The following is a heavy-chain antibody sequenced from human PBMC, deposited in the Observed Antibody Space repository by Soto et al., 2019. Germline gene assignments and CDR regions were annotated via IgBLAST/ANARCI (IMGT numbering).Heavy chain of an antibody. Sequence: GGSLRLSCAASGFTFSSYAMSWVRQAPGKGLEWVSAISGSGGSAYYADSVKGRFTISRDNSKNTLYLQMNSLRAEDTAVYYRAKGRPFRLGFQHWGQGTLVTVSS. CDR1: GFTFSSYA. CDR3: AKGRPFRLGFQH. V-gene: IGHV3-23*01. CDR2: ISGSGGSA. J-gene: IGHJ1*01. D-gene: IGHD6-19*01.